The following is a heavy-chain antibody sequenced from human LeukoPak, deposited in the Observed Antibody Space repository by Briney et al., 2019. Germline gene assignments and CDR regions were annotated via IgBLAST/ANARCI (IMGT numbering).Heavy chain of an antibody. V-gene: IGHV3-48*04. J-gene: IGHJ3*02. D-gene: IGHD3-22*01. CDR3: ARDRDPGYYDTNGYRRVNAFDI. CDR2: LTTSGSTK. CDR1: GFTFSNYN. Sequence: GGSLRLSCEASGFTFSNYNMNWVRQAPGKGLEWISYLTTSGSTKYYADSVKGRFTISRDNAKNSLFLQMNSLRAEDTAVYYCARDRDPGYYDTNGYRRVNAFDIWGQGTMVTVSS.